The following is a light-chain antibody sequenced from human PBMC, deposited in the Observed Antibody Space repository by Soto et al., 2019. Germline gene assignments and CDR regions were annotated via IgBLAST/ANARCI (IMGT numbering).Light chain of an antibody. CDR3: SSYTSSSTLT. CDR1: SSDVGGYNY. J-gene: IGLJ1*01. V-gene: IGLV2-14*01. Sequence: QSALTQPASVSGSPGQSITISCTGTSSDVGGYNYVSWYQQHPGKAPKLMIYDVSNRPSGVSNRFSGSKSGNTASLPISGLQAEDEADYYCSSYTSSSTLTFGTGTKVTVL. CDR2: DVS.